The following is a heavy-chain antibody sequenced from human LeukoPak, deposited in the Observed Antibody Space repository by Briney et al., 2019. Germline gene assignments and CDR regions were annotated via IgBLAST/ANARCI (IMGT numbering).Heavy chain of an antibody. CDR3: TAGHYGNL. Sequence: GGSLRLSCAAFDYTLRISWMRWLRQAPRRGLEWVGRITTEACGGKTDYGAPVKGRFTISRDNSKNVMYLQMNNLRTEDTAVYYCTAGHYGNLWGQGTLVTVSS. V-gene: IGHV3-15*01. CDR2: ITTEACGGKT. CDR1: DYTLRISW. J-gene: IGHJ5*02. D-gene: IGHD3-10*01.